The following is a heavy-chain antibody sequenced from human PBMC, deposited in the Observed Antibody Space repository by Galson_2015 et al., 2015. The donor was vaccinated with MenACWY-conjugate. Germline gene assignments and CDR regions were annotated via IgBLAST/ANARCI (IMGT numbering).Heavy chain of an antibody. CDR2: ITPSSANA. Sequence: SVKVSCKASGYTFTGYYMHWVRQAPGQGLEWMGIITPSSANANYAQKFQGRVTMTRDTSTSTVYMELSSLRSEDTAVYYCAREIEGDSYERGLDYWGQGTLVTVSS. D-gene: IGHD5-18*01. CDR3: AREIEGDSYERGLDY. CDR1: GYTFTGYY. V-gene: IGHV1-46*01. J-gene: IGHJ4*02.